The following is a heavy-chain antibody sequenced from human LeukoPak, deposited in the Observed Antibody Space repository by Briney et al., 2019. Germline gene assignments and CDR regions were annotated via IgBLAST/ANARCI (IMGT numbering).Heavy chain of an antibody. Sequence: SETLSLTCTVSGGSISSSSYYWGWIRQPPGKGLEWIGSIYYSGSTYYKPSLKSRVTISVDTSKNQFSLKLSSVTAADTAVYYCARGPGGFFRLSYAFDIWGQGTMVTVSS. CDR3: ARGPGGFFRLSYAFDI. J-gene: IGHJ3*02. D-gene: IGHD4-23*01. CDR2: IYYSGST. CDR1: GGSISSSSYY. V-gene: IGHV4-39*07.